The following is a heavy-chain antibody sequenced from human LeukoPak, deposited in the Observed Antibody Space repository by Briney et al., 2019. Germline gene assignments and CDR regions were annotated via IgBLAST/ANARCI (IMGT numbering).Heavy chain of an antibody. CDR2: ISGSGGST. CDR1: GFTFSSYA. Sequence: GGSLRLSCAASGFTFSSYAMSWVRQAPGKGLEWVSAISGSGGSTYYADSVKGRFTISRDTSKNTLYLQMNSLRAEDTAVYYCAKDHSRERYYYGSGSYFWGQGTLVTVSS. V-gene: IGHV3-23*01. CDR3: AKDHSRERYYYGSGSYF. J-gene: IGHJ4*02. D-gene: IGHD3-10*01.